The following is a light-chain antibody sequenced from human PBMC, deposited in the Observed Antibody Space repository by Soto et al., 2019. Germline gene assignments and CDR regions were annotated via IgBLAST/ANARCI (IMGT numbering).Light chain of an antibody. CDR3: RQYVSYPVT. V-gene: IGKV1-5*03. CDR2: KAS. CDR1: QSISNS. J-gene: IGKJ4*01. Sequence: DIKMTQSPSTLSASVGDRVTITCRASQSISNSLAWYQQKPGKAPNLLIYKASSLESGVPSRFSGSGSGTEFTLTISSLQPDDVATYYCRQYVSYPVTFGVVTKVEMK.